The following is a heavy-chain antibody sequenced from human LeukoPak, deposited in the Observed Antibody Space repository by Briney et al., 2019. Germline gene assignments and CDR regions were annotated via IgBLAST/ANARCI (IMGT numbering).Heavy chain of an antibody. D-gene: IGHD6-13*01. J-gene: IGHJ6*03. CDR2: IQNDGRNK. V-gene: IGHV3-30*02. Sequence: PGGSLRLSCAASGFTFSSYGMHWVRQAPGKGLEWVAFIQNDGRNKYYADSVKGRFTISRDNSKNTLYLQMNSLRAEGTAVSYCVKGGSAAAGFAGTLQVLRDYYYMDVWGKGTTVTVSS. CDR1: GFTFSSYG. CDR3: VKGGSAAAGFAGTLQVLRDYYYMDV.